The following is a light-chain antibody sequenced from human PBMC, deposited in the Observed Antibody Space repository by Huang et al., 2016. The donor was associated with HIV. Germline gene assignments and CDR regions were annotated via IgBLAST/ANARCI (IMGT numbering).Light chain of an antibody. CDR3: QQYNNWPWT. V-gene: IGKV3-15*01. Sequence: EKVMTQSPATLSVSPGERATLSCRASQSVSSNLAWYQQKPGQAPRRLMYGASTRDAGIPARFSGNGSGTEFTLTISSLQSEDFAVYYCQQYNNWPWTFGQGTKVEIK. J-gene: IGKJ1*01. CDR2: GAS. CDR1: QSVSSN.